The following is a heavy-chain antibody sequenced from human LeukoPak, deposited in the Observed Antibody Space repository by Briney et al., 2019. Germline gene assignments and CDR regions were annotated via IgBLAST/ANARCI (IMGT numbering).Heavy chain of an antibody. V-gene: IGHV1-8*01. D-gene: IGHD6-13*01. J-gene: IGHJ5*02. CDR3: ARDTWDVSSSWYHNWFDP. CDR1: GYTFTSYD. Sequence: ASVKVSCKASGYTFTSYDINWVRQATGQGLEWMGWMNPNSGNTGYAQKFQGRVTMTRNTSISTAYMELSSLRSEDTAVYYCARDTWDVSSSWYHNWFDPWGQGTLVTVSS. CDR2: MNPNSGNT.